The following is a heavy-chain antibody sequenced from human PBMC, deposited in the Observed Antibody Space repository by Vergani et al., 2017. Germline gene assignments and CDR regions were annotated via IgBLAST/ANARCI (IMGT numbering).Heavy chain of an antibody. D-gene: IGHD2-2*01. CDR1: GYTFTSYD. CDR3: ARAPVVXPAAIVDYYYYMDV. Sequence: QVQLVQSGAEVKKPGASMKVSCKASGYTFTSYDINWVRQDTGQGLEWMGWMNPNSGNTGYAQKFQGRVTMTRNTSISTAYMELSSLRSEDTAVYYCARAPVVXPAAIVDYYYYMDVWGKGTTVTVSS. CDR2: MNPNSGNT. V-gene: IGHV1-8*01. J-gene: IGHJ6*03.